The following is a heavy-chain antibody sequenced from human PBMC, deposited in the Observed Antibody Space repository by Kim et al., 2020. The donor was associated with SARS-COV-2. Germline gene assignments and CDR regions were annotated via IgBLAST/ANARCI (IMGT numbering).Heavy chain of an antibody. D-gene: IGHD6-19*01. V-gene: IGHV1-69*01. J-gene: IGHJ4*02. CDR3: ARVDPGGSSGY. Sequence: ANYAPKFQGRVTITADESTSTAYMELSSLRSEDTAVYYCARVDPGGSSGYWGQGTLVTVSS. CDR2: A.